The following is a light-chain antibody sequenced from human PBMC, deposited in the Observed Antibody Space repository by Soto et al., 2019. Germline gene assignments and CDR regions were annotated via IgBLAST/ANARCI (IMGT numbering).Light chain of an antibody. CDR1: SSNIGSHT. CDR2: TNN. J-gene: IGLJ2*01. Sequence: QSVLTQPPSASGTPGQRVTISCSGNSSNIGSHTVSWYHQLPGTAPKLLIYTNNQRPSGVPDRFSGSKSGTSASLAISGLQSEDEADYYCAAWDDSLNGLIFGGGTKLTVL. V-gene: IGLV1-44*01. CDR3: AAWDDSLNGLI.